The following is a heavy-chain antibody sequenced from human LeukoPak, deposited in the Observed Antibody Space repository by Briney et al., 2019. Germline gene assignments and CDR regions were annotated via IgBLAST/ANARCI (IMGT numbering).Heavy chain of an antibody. J-gene: IGHJ6*02. CDR1: GFTFSSYG. V-gene: IGHV3-30*18. CDR3: AKGQFTSSWYSTYYYYAMDV. Sequence: GGSLRLSCVASGFTFSSYGMHWVRRAPGKGLDWVADISYDGSNKYYADSVKGRFTISRDNSKNTLYLQMNSLRAEDTAVYYCAKGQFTSSWYSTYYYYAMDVWGQGTTVTVSS. D-gene: IGHD6-13*01. CDR2: ISYDGSNK.